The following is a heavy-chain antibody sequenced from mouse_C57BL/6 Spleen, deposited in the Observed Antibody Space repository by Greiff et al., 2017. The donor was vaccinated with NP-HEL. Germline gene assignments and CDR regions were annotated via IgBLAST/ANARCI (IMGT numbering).Heavy chain of an antibody. V-gene: IGHV5-17*01. CDR3: ARPTIVTPYYAMDY. Sequence: DVQLQESGGGLVKPGGSLKLSCAASGFTFSDYGMHWVRQAPEKGLEWVAYISSGSSTIYYADTVKGRFTISRDNAKNTLFLQMTSLRSEDTAMYYCARPTIVTPYYAMDYWGQGTSVTVSS. CDR2: ISSGSSTI. J-gene: IGHJ4*01. D-gene: IGHD2-5*01. CDR1: GFTFSDYG.